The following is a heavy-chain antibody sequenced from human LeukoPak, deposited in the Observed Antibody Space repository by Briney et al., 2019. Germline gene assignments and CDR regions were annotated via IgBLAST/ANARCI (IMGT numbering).Heavy chain of an antibody. CDR1: GYTSTGYY. Sequence: ASVKVSCKASGYTSTGYYMHWVRQAPGQGLEWMGWINPNSGGTNYAQKFQGSVTMTRDTSISTAYMEMSRLRSDDTAVYYCARDYYGSGSYYVSEYWGQGTLVTVSS. J-gene: IGHJ4*02. V-gene: IGHV1-2*02. CDR2: INPNSGGT. D-gene: IGHD3-10*01. CDR3: ARDYYGSGSYYVSEY.